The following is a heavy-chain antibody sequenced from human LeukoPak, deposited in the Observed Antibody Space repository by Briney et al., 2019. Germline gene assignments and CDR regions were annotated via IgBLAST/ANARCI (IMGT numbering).Heavy chain of an antibody. J-gene: IGHJ6*02. Sequence: PGGSLRLSCAASGLTFDDYAMHWVRQAPGKGLEWVSGISWNSGSIGYADSVKGRFTISRDNAKNSLYLQMNSPRAKDTALYYCAKGDTAMVYYYYGMDVWGQGTTVTVSS. CDR2: ISWNSGSI. V-gene: IGHV3-9*01. CDR1: GLTFDDYA. D-gene: IGHD5-18*01. CDR3: AKGDTAMVYYYYGMDV.